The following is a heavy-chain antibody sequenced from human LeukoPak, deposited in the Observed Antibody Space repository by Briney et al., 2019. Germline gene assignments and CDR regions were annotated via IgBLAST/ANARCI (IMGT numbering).Heavy chain of an antibody. D-gene: IGHD3-22*01. CDR1: GGSFSDYY. CDR2: INHSGSP. CDR3: ARETRYDDSSGPTTGY. J-gene: IGHJ4*02. Sequence: SETLSLTCPVYGGSFSDYYWTWIRQSPGKGLEWIGEINHSGSPNFNPSLKSRATISVDTSRNQFSLRLTSVTAADTAVYFCARETRYDDSSGPTTGYWGQGTLVTVPS. V-gene: IGHV4-34*01.